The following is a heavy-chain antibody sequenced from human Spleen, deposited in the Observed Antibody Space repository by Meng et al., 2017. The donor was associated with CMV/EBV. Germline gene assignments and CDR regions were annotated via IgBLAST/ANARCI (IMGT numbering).Heavy chain of an antibody. V-gene: IGHV3-11*01. CDR1: GFTFSEYY. J-gene: IGHJ6*02. CDR3: ARDYRQGSSKYYYGMDV. D-gene: IGHD6-6*01. CDR2: ITASGNMI. Sequence: GESLKISCAASGFTFSEYYMSWIRQAPGKGLEWIAYITASGNMINQPDSVKGRFTISRDNANNSLYLQMNSLRAEDTAVYYCARDYRQGSSKYYYGMDVWDQGTTVTVSS.